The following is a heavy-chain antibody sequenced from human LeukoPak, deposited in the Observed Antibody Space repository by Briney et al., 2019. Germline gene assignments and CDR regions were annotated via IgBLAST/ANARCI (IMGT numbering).Heavy chain of an antibody. CDR1: GFTFSSYS. V-gene: IGHV3-66*01. CDR2: IYSGGST. J-gene: IGHJ4*02. Sequence: GGSLRLSCAASGFTFSSYSMNWVRQAPGKGLEWVSVIYSGGSTYYADSVKGRFTISRDNSKNTLYLQMNSLRAEDTAVYYCARDWASRGSSWAYDYWGQGTLVTVSS. CDR3: ARDWASRGSSWAYDY. D-gene: IGHD6-13*01.